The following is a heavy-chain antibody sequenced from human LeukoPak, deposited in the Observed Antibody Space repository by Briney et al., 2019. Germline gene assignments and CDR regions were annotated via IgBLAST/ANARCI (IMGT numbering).Heavy chain of an antibody. V-gene: IGHV4-59*08. CDR1: GGSISSYY. CDR2: IYYSGST. CDR3: ARQIVVVPAAMVYFDY. D-gene: IGHD2-2*01. J-gene: IGHJ4*02. Sequence: SETLSLTCTVSGGSISSYYWSWIRQPPGKGLEWIGYIYYSGSTNYNPSLKSRVTISVDTSKNQFSLKLSSVTAADTAVYYCARQIVVVPAAMVYFDYWGQGTLVTVSS.